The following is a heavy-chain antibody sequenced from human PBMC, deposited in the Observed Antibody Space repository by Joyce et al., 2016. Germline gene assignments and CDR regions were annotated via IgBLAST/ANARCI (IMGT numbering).Heavy chain of an antibody. V-gene: IGHV1-46*01. CDR1: GYTFTNYC. D-gene: IGHD1/OR15-1a*01. CDR2: INPSGGST. CDR3: AREEVAGTLSY. Sequence: QVQLVQSGAEVKKPGASVKFSCKASGYTFTNYCIHWVRQAPGQGLEWMGIINPSGGSTSYTQKFRDKVTMAGDTSTSTVYMELSSLTSKDTAVYYCAREEVAGTLSYWGQGTLVTVSS. J-gene: IGHJ4*02.